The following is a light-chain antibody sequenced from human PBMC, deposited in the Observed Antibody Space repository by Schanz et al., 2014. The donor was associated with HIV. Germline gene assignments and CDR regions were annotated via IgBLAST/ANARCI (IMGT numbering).Light chain of an antibody. CDR1: SSDVGGYNY. J-gene: IGLJ3*02. CDR3: SSYTTSGSLV. V-gene: IGLV2-14*03. Sequence: QSVLTQPASVSGSLGQSVTVSCTGTSSDVGGYNYVSWYRQHPGKAPKLMIYDVSNRPSGVSNRFSGSKSGNTASLTISGLQAEDEADYYCSSYTTSGSLVFGGGTKLTVL. CDR2: DVS.